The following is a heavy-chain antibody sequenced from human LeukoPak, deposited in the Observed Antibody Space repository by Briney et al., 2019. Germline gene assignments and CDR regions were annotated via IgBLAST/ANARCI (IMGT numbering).Heavy chain of an antibody. CDR1: GFTFNSYA. V-gene: IGHV3-23*01. Sequence: GGSLRLSCAASGFTFNSYAMYWVRQAPGKGLEWVSGIFGSGGSAHYADSVKGRFTISRDNSKNTVYLQMNSLRAEDPAVYYCAKTTTGYSSGRYPGWPADYWGQGALVTVSS. J-gene: IGHJ4*02. CDR2: IFGSGGSA. D-gene: IGHD6-19*01. CDR3: AKTTTGYSSGRYPGWPADY.